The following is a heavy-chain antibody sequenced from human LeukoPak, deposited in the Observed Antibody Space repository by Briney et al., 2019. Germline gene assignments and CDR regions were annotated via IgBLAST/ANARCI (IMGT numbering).Heavy chain of an antibody. V-gene: IGHV1-18*01. J-gene: IGHJ6*03. D-gene: IGHD3-9*01. CDR1: GYTFTSYG. CDR3: ARAEVLRYFDWLLYPYYYYYMDV. CDR2: ISAYNGNT. Sequence: ASVKVSCKASGYTFTSYGISWVRQAPGQGLEWMGWISAYNGNTNYAQKLQGRVTMTTDTSTSTAYMELRSLRSDDTAVYYCARAEVLRYFDWLLYPYYYYYMDVWGKGTTVTVSS.